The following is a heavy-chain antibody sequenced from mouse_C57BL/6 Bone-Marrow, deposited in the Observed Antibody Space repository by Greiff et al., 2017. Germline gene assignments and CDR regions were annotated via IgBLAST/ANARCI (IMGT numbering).Heavy chain of an antibody. J-gene: IGHJ2*01. V-gene: IGHV5-17*01. Sequence: EVQRVESGGGLVQPGGSLKLSCAASGFTFSDYGMHWVRQAPEKGLEWVAYISSGSSTIYYADTVKGRFTISRDNAKNTLFLQMTSLRSENTAMYYGARPANWDYFAYWGRGTTLTVSS. CDR1: GFTFSDYG. D-gene: IGHD4-1*01. CDR2: ISSGSSTI. CDR3: ARPANWDYFAY.